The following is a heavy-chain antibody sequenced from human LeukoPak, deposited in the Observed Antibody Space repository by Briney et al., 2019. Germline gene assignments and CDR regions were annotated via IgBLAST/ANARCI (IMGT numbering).Heavy chain of an antibody. D-gene: IGHD1-26*01. CDR1: GGSISSGSYY. CDR3: ASRTTDNWFDP. J-gene: IGHJ5*02. Sequence: SETLSLTCTVSGGSISSGSYYWSWIRQPAGKGLEWIGRIYTSGSTNYNPSLKSRVTISVDTSKNQFSLKLSSVTAADTAVYYCASRTTDNWFDPWGQGTLVTVSS. CDR2: IYTSGST. V-gene: IGHV4-61*02.